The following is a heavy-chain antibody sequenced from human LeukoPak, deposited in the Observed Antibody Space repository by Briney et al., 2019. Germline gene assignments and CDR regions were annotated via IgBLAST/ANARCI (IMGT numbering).Heavy chain of an antibody. Sequence: GGSLRLSCAASGFTFRSCGMAWVRRAPGRQLEWVSTISDSGRNTHYADSVKGRFTISRDNSKNTLYLQMNSLRVEDTGVYYCAKDVGGGMMMDVWGQGTTVTVSS. CDR3: AKDVGGGMMMDV. J-gene: IGHJ6*02. V-gene: IGHV3-23*01. D-gene: IGHD3-16*01. CDR1: GFTFRSCG. CDR2: ISDSGRNT.